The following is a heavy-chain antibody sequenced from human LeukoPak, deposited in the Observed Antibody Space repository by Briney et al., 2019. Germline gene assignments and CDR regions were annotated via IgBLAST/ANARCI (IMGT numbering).Heavy chain of an antibody. CDR3: ARAVHYDSSGYGY. V-gene: IGHV3-64*01. CDR1: GFTFSSYA. D-gene: IGHD3-22*01. J-gene: IGHJ4*02. CDR2: ISSNGGST. Sequence: GGSLRLSCAASGFTFSSYAMHWVRQPPGKGLEYVSAISSNGGSTYYANSVKGSFTISRDNSKNTLYLQMGSLRAEDMAVYYCARAVHYDSSGYGYWGQGTLVTASS.